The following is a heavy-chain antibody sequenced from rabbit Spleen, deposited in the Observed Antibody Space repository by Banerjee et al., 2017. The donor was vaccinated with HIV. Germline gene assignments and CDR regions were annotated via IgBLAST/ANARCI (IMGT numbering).Heavy chain of an antibody. Sequence: QQQLEESGGGLVKPGASLTLTCTASGIGFSNVYYIYWVRQAPGKGLEWIACIVPGDDITYYASWVSGRFTISSHNAQNTLYLQLNSLTAADTATYFCVREVAGRFGLWGPGTLV. CDR2: IVPGDDIT. CDR1: GIGFSNVYY. J-gene: IGHJ4*01. D-gene: IGHD4-1*01. CDR3: VREVAGRFGL. V-gene: IGHV1S43*01.